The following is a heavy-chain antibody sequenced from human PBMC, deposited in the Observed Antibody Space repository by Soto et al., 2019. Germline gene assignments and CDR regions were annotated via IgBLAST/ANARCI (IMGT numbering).Heavy chain of an antibody. CDR1: GFNFGNYA. V-gene: IGHV3-9*01. CDR2: INWNSDKV. CDR3: AKDKGGTPYYIDS. Sequence: ALLVESGGGLVQPGRSLRLSCAVSGFNFGNYAMHWVRQAPGKGLEWVAAINWNSDKVAYAGSVLGRFTIFRDSAKNSLHLQMNDLTTEDTALYYCAKDKGGTPYYIDSWGQGILVTVSS. J-gene: IGHJ4*02. D-gene: IGHD6-25*01.